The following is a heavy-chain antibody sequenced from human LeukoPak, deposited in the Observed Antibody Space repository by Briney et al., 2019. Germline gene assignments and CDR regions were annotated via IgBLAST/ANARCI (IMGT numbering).Heavy chain of an antibody. CDR1: GFTFSSYA. J-gene: IGHJ4*02. CDR2: ISGSGGST. Sequence: SGGSLRLSCAASGFTFSSYAMSWVRQAPGKGLEWVSTISGSGGSTYYADSVKGRFTISRDNSKDTLFLQINSLRAEDTAVYYCAKAPPYKKYFDYWGQGTLVTVSS. V-gene: IGHV3-23*01. CDR3: AKAPPYKKYFDY. D-gene: IGHD1-1*01.